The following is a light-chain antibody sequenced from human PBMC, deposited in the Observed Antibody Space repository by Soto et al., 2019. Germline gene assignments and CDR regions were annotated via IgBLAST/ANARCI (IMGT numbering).Light chain of an antibody. J-gene: IGLJ1*01. CDR2: ENT. CDR3: QSYDSSLSGYV. V-gene: IGLV1-40*01. Sequence: QAVVTQPPSVSEAPGQRVTISCTGSSSNIGAGYEAHWYQQVPGTAPKLLIYENTNRPSGVPDRFSGSKSGTSASLAITGLQAEDEAEYYCQSYDSSLSGYVFGTGTKVTVL. CDR1: SSNIGAGYE.